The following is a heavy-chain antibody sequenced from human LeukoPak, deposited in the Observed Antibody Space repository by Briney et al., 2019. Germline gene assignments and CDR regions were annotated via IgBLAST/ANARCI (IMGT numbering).Heavy chain of an antibody. CDR1: GFIFDDYA. CDR2: INWHGSNT. V-gene: IGHV3-43D*03. CDR3: AKAGYSGSEFYYYYMDV. D-gene: IGHD5-12*01. Sequence: GGSLRLSCAASGFIFDDYAMHWVRQAPGKGLEWVSLINWHGSNTYYADSVRGRFTISRDNSKNSLYLQMNNLRAEDSALYYCAKAGYSGSEFYYYYMDVWGKGTTVTVSS. J-gene: IGHJ6*03.